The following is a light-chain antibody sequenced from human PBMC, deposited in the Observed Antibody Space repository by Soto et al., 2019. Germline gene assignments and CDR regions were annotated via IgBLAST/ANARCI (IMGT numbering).Light chain of an antibody. V-gene: IGKV3-15*01. CDR2: GAS. CDR1: QSVSSN. J-gene: IGKJ3*01. CDR3: HHYNNWPPAT. Sequence: EIVMTQSPATLSVSPGERATLSCRASQSVSSNLAWYQQKPGQAPRLLIYGASTRATGIPARFSGSGSGTEFTLTISSLQSEDFAVYYCHHYNNWPPATFGPGTKVDIK.